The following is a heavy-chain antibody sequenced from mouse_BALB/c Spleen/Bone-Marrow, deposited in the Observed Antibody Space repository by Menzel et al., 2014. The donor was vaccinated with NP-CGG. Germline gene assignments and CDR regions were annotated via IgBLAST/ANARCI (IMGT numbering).Heavy chain of an antibody. Sequence: VQLMESGPELVRPGVSVKISCKGSGYTFTDYAMHWVKQSHAKSLEWIGVISTYSGNTNYNQKFKGKATMTVDKSSSTACIELARLTSEDSAIYYCARGIYYDSTWFAYWGQGTLVTVSA. CDR3: ARGIYYDSTWFAY. J-gene: IGHJ3*01. V-gene: IGHV1-67*01. D-gene: IGHD2-4*01. CDR1: GYTFTDYA. CDR2: ISTYSGNT.